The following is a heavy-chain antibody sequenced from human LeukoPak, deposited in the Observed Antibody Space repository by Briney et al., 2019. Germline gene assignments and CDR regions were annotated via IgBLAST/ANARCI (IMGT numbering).Heavy chain of an antibody. CDR2: INSDGSST. J-gene: IGHJ3*02. CDR3: ARSPRYCSGGSCYPGRGAFDI. D-gene: IGHD2-15*01. V-gene: IGHV3-74*01. CDR1: GFTFSSYW. Sequence: PGRSLRLSCAASGFTFSSYWMHWVRHAPGKGLVWVSRINSDGSSTSYADSVKGRFTISRDNAKNTLYLQMNSLRAEDTAVYYCARSPRYCSGGSCYPGRGAFDIWGQGTMVTVSS.